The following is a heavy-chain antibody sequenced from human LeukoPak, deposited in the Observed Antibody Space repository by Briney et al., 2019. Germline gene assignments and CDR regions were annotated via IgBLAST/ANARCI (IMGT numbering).Heavy chain of an antibody. D-gene: IGHD6-19*01. Sequence: GGSLRLSCPSSVFTFSSYALSWVRQAPGKGLAWVSPISWSGGSTYYPGSVQDRLTISRHNSRNTLYLQMNRLRAERTAIYYLPKDRVDGGWYYFDYWGQGTLVTVPS. V-gene: IGHV3-23*01. J-gene: IGHJ4*02. CDR2: ISWSGGST. CDR3: PKDRVDGGWYYFDY. CDR1: VFTFSSYA.